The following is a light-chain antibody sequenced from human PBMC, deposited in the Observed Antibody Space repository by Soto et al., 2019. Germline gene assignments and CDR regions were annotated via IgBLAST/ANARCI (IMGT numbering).Light chain of an antibody. V-gene: IGLV2-14*01. CDR1: SSDVGGYNY. J-gene: IGLJ2*01. CDR3: SSYTSSSTYGI. Sequence: QSALTQPASVSGSPGQSITISCTGTSSDVGGYNYVSWYQQHPGKAPKLMIYDVSNRPSGVSNRFSGSKSGNTASLTISGLQAEDEADYYCSSYTSSSTYGIFGGGPSSPS. CDR2: DVS.